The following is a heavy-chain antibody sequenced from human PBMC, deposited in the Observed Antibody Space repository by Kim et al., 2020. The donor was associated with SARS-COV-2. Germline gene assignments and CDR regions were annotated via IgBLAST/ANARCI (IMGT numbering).Heavy chain of an antibody. J-gene: IGHJ4*02. CDR3: ARDSRSSLLLPGFDY. V-gene: IGHV3-11*01. Sequence: GPVKGRFTIPRDTAKNSLYLQRNSLRAEDTAVYYRARDSRSSLLLPGFDYWGQGTLVTVSS. D-gene: IGHD2-15*01.